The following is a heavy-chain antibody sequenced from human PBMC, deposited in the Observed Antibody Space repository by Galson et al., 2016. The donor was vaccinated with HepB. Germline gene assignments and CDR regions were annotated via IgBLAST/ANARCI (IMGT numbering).Heavy chain of an antibody. J-gene: IGHJ4*02. CDR2: ISYDGRKT. CDR3: ASFPIAATPIDF. V-gene: IGHV3-30*04. CDR1: GFTFRSYA. Sequence: SLRLSCAASGFTFRSYAMHWVRQAPGKGLEWMAVISYDGRKTYYADSVKGRFTISRDNSKNTLYLLMNSLRSEDTAVYYCASFPIAATPIDFWGQGTLVTVSS. D-gene: IGHD2-15*01.